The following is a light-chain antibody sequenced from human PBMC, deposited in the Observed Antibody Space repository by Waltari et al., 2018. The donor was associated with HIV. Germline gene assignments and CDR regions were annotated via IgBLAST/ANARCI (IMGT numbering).Light chain of an antibody. J-gene: IGLJ3*02. CDR2: EVR. CDR3: SSYTSSDTPYWV. V-gene: IGLV2-14*01. CDR1: RTDIGAFDY. Sequence: QSALTQPASVSGSLGHSITISCTGSRTDIGAFDYVSWYQQHPDRPPKLLIYEVRNRPLAVSNRFSGSKSGDTASLTISGLQAEDEAHYFCSSYTSSDTPYWVFGGGTKLTVL.